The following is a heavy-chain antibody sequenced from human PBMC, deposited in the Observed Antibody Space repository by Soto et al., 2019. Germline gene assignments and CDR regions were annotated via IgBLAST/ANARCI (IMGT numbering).Heavy chain of an antibody. J-gene: IGHJ4*02. CDR1: GFNFSNYA. D-gene: IGHD6-19*01. V-gene: IGHV3-30*04. CDR2: ISFDGSSE. Sequence: QVRLVESGGGVVQPGRSLRLSCGASGFNFSNYAIHWVRQAPGKGLEWVAVISFDGSSEYYADSVKGRFTISRDNSKNTVFVQMNSLRIEGTAEYYCAGSSGWLGTFDFWGQGTPVTVSS. CDR3: AGSSGWLGTFDF.